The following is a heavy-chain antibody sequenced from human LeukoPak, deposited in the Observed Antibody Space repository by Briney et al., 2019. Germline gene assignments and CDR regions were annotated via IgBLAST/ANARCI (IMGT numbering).Heavy chain of an antibody. CDR1: GYTFPSFD. CDR3: ARSSNTYYYEEGVFDI. CDR2: MHPYNGNT. D-gene: IGHD3-22*01. J-gene: IGHJ3*02. Sequence: ASVKVSCKASGYTFPSFDISWVRQAPGQGLEWMGWMHPYNGNTNYAQKIQGRVTMTRDISTSTAYMELRSLRSDDTAVYYCARSSNTYYYEEGVFDIWGRGTMVTVSS. V-gene: IGHV1-18*01.